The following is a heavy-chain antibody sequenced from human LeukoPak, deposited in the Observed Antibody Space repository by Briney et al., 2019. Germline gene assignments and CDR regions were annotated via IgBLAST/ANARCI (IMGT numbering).Heavy chain of an antibody. CDR2: ISSNGDNT. V-gene: IGHV3-64*01. CDR3: ASRTSIGYYEV. CDR1: GFTFSSYS. Sequence: GGSLRLSCAASGFTFSSYSMHWVRQAPGKGLEYVSAISSNGDNTYYASSVKGRFTISRDNSRNTLHLQMGSMTPEDIGVYYCASRTSIGYYEVWGQGTLVTVSS. D-gene: IGHD1-26*01. J-gene: IGHJ4*02.